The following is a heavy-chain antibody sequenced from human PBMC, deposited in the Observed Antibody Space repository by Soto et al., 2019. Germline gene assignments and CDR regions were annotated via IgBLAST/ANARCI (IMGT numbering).Heavy chain of an antibody. D-gene: IGHD6-13*01. V-gene: IGHV3-53*01. CDR3: ARGDIAAAGRFDY. J-gene: IGHJ4*02. CDR2: IYSGGST. CDR1: GFTVSSNY. Sequence: EVQLVESGGGLIQPGGSLRLSCAASGFTVSSNYMSWVRQAPGKGLEWVSVIYSGGSTYYADSVKGRFTISRDNSKNTLYLQMNSLRAEDTAVYYCARGDIAAAGRFDYWGQGTLVTVSS.